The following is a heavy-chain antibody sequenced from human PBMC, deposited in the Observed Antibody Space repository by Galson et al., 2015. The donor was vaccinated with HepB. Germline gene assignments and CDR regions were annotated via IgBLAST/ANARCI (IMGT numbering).Heavy chain of an antibody. V-gene: IGHV1-69*05. CDR1: GGTFSSYA. Sequence: SVKVSCKASGGTFSSYAISWVRQAPGQGLEWMGGIIPIFGTANYAQKFQGRVTITTVTSASTAYMDLSRLRPEDTAVYYCAREYDLWSGFGFDYWGQGTLVTVSS. J-gene: IGHJ4*02. CDR3: AREYDLWSGFGFDY. D-gene: IGHD3-3*01. CDR2: IIPIFGTA.